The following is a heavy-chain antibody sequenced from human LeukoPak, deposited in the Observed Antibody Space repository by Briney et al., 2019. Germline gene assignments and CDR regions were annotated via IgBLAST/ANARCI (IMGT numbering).Heavy chain of an antibody. CDR2: IYWDDDK. CDR1: GFSLSTSGVG. J-gene: IGHJ4*02. Sequence: SGPTLVKPTQTLTLTCTFSGFSLSTSGVGVGWIRQPPGKALEWLALIYWDDDKRYSPSLKSRLTITKDTSKNQVVLTMTNMDPVDTATYYCAHRLGVCSGGSCYSGEDYFDYWGQGTLVTVSS. V-gene: IGHV2-5*02. D-gene: IGHD2-15*01. CDR3: AHRLGVCSGGSCYSGEDYFDY.